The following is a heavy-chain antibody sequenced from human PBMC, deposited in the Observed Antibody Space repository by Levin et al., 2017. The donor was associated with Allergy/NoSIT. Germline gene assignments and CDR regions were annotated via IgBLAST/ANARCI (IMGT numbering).Heavy chain of an antibody. J-gene: IGHJ5*02. CDR1: GFTFSSYS. V-gene: IGHV3-21*01. D-gene: IGHD7-27*01. CDR3: ARYGENNWFDP. CDR2: ISSSSSYI. Sequence: GESLKISCAASGFTFSSYSMNWVRQAPGKGLEWVSSISSSSSYIYYADSVKGRFTISRDNAKNSLYLQMNSLRAEDTAVYYCARYGENNWFDPWGQGTLVTVSS.